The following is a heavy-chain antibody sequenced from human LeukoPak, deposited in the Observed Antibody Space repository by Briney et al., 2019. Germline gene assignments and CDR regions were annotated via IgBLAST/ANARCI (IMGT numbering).Heavy chain of an antibody. CDR1: GFTFSSYS. Sequence: GGSLRLSCAASGFTFSSYSMNWVRQAPGKGLEWVSHITASGTAMFYADSVKGRFTISRDNSKNTLYLQMNSLRAEDTAVYYCARERSYGFDYWGQGTLVTVSS. J-gene: IGHJ4*02. V-gene: IGHV3-48*01. D-gene: IGHD1-26*01. CDR3: ARERSYGFDY. CDR2: ITASGTAM.